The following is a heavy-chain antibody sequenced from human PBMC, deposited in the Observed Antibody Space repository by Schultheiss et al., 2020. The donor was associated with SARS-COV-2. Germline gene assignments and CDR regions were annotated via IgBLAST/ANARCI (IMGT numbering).Heavy chain of an antibody. CDR2: FDPEDGET. D-gene: IGHD1-26*01. CDR1: GYTLTELS. J-gene: IGHJ3*02. CDR3: ATEYRMGATGFKAFDI. Sequence: ASVKVSCKVSGYTLTELSMHWVRQAPGKGLEWMGGFDPEDGETIYAQKFQGRVTMTEDTSTDTAYMELSSLRSEDTAVYYCATEYRMGATGFKAFDIWGQGTMVTVSS. V-gene: IGHV1-24*01.